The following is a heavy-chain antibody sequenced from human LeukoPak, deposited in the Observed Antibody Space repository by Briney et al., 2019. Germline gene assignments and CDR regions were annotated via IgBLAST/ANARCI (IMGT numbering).Heavy chain of an antibody. CDR2: IIPIFGTA. V-gene: IGHV1-69*01. D-gene: IGHD6-13*01. CDR1: GGTFSSYA. Sequence: SVKVSCKASGGTFSSYAISGVRQAPGQGLEWMGGIIPIFGTANYAQKFQGRVTITADESTSTAYMELSSLRSEDTAVYYCARDRGIAAAGKDFDYWGQGTLVTVSS. CDR3: ARDRGIAAAGKDFDY. J-gene: IGHJ4*02.